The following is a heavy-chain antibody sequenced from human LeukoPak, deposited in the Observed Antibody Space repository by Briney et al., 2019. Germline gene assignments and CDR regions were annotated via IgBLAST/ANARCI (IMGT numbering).Heavy chain of an antibody. D-gene: IGHD2-2*01. Sequence: GGSLRLSCAASGFTFKNNAMSWVRQAPGKGLEWVSAISGSGGSTYYADSVKGRFTISRDNSKNTLYLQMNSLRAEDTAVYYCAKPTNEVPAAILDAFDIWGQGTMVTVSS. CDR2: ISGSGGST. V-gene: IGHV3-23*01. CDR3: AKPTNEVPAAILDAFDI. CDR1: GFTFKNNA. J-gene: IGHJ3*02.